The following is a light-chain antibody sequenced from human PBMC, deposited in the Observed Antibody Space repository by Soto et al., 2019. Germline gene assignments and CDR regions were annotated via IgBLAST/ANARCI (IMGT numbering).Light chain of an antibody. V-gene: IGKV3-11*01. CDR2: DAS. J-gene: IGKJ5*01. CDR1: QSVSTF. Sequence: EIVFTQSPATLSLSPGERAILSCRASQSVSTFLAWFQQKPGQPPRLLIYDASNRATGIPARFSGSGSGTDFALTISSLEPEDFAVYYCHHRGNGITFGQGTRLEIK. CDR3: HHRGNGIT.